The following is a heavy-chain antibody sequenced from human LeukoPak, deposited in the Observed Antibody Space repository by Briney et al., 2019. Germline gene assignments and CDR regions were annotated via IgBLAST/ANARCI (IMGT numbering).Heavy chain of an antibody. CDR2: MNPNSGNT. CDR3: ARDIAWYYYGSGSYWPGLGRYYGMDV. D-gene: IGHD3-10*01. V-gene: IGHV1-8*01. J-gene: IGHJ6*02. Sequence: ASVKVSCKASGYTFTSYDINWVRQATGQGLEWMGWMNPNSGNTGYAQKFQGRVTMTRNTSISTAYMELSSLRSEDTAVYYCARDIAWYYYGSGSYWPGLGRYYGMDVWGQGITVTVSS. CDR1: GYTFTSYD.